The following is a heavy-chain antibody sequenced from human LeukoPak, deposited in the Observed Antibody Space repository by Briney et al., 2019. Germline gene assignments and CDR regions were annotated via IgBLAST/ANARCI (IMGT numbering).Heavy chain of an antibody. CDR3: AKDGHYYDSSGYYYDY. D-gene: IGHD3-22*01. Sequence: PGGSLRLSCAASRFTFDDYAMHWVRQAPGKGLEWVSGISWNSGSIGYADSVKGRFTISRDNAKNSLYLQMNSLRAEDTALYYCAKDGHYYDSSGYYYDYWGQGTLVTVSS. CDR2: ISWNSGSI. J-gene: IGHJ4*02. V-gene: IGHV3-9*01. CDR1: RFTFDDYA.